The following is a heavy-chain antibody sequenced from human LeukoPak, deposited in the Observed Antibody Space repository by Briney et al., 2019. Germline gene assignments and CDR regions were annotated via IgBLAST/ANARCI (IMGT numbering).Heavy chain of an antibody. Sequence: GESLRLSCASSGFTFSNYAMSWVRQAPGKGLEWVSYISSSSSTIYYADSVKGRFTISRDNAKNSLYLQMNSLRDEDTAVYYCARGPGYFDYWGQGTLVTVSS. CDR3: ARGPGYFDY. CDR2: ISSSSSTI. V-gene: IGHV3-48*02. CDR1: GFTFSNYA. J-gene: IGHJ4*02.